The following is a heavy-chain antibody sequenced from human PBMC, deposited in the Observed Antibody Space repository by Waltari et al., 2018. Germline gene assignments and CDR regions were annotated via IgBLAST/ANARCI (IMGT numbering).Heavy chain of an antibody. Sequence: QVQLVQSGAEVKKPGSSVKFSCKAAGGPFSRNAISWVRQAPGQGLEGMGGSTPMFGGADYEKNFQGRVTITADESTSTAYMELSSLRSEETAVYYCAMEGKTYYSQQPYYFDYWGQGTLVTVSS. J-gene: IGHJ4*02. CDR3: AMEGKTYYSQQPYYFDY. CDR2: STPMFGGA. V-gene: IGHV1-69*01. D-gene: IGHD3-10*01. CDR1: GGPFSRNA.